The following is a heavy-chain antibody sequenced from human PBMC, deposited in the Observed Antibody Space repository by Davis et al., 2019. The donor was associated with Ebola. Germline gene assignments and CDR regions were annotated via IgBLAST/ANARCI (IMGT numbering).Heavy chain of an antibody. CDR2: IRSKANSYAT. V-gene: IGHV3-73*01. CDR3: IQTAPQGMDV. J-gene: IGHJ6*02. CDR1: GFTFSGSA. D-gene: IGHD6-25*01. Sequence: GESLKISCAASGFTFSGSAMHWVRQASGKGLEWVGRIRSKANSYATAYAASVKGRLTISRDDSKNTAYLQMNSLKTEDTAVYYCIQTAPQGMDVWGQGTTVTVSS.